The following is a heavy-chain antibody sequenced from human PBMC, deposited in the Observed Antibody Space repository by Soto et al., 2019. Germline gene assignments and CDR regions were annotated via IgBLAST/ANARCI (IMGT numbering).Heavy chain of an antibody. CDR1: GGSFSGYY. Sequence: SETLSLTCAVYGGSFSGYYWSWIRQPPGKGLEWIGEINHSGSTNYNPSLKSRVTISVDTSKNQFSLKLSSVTAADTAVYYCARGFRLQYRYGMDVWGQGTTVTVSS. V-gene: IGHV4-34*09. J-gene: IGHJ6*02. CDR3: ARGFRLQYRYGMDV. D-gene: IGHD4-4*01. CDR2: INHSGST.